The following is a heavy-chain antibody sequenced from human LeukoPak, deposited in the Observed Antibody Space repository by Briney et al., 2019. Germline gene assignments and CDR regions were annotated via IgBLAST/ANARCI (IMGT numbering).Heavy chain of an antibody. Sequence: GGSLRLSCVASGFTFTDFAMSWVRQAPGKGLDWVSSVSGSGDNTYYADSVQSRFAISRDNSKNTLYLQMNSLRAEDTAVYYCARRGQWLAYIDYWGQGTLVTVSS. D-gene: IGHD6-19*01. J-gene: IGHJ4*02. CDR2: VSGSGDNT. V-gene: IGHV3-23*01. CDR1: GFTFTDFA. CDR3: ARRGQWLAYIDY.